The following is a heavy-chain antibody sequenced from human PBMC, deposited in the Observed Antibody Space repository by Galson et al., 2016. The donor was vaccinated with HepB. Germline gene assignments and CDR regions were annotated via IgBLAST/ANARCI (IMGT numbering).Heavy chain of an antibody. D-gene: IGHD6-13*01. CDR1: GYTFTSYY. Sequence: SVKVSCKASGYTFTSYYIYWVRQAPGRGLEWVGVINPTGGSTDFAPRFQDRVTLTRDTSTGTVHMELTSLTSDDTAVYYCARDYGAGGFYYFDYWGQGTLITVFS. J-gene: IGHJ4*02. V-gene: IGHV1-46*01. CDR3: ARDYGAGGFYYFDY. CDR2: INPTGGST.